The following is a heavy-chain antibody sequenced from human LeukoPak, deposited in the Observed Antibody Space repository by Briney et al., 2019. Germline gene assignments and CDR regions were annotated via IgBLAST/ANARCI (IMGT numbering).Heavy chain of an antibody. CDR3: ARRDWVSGAVRAFDI. J-gene: IGHJ3*02. CDR1: GSRFSDYY. Sequence: GGSLRLSCVGSGSRFSDYYMSWIRQAPGKGLEWVSNISNDSVDKYYVDSVRGRFTISRDNAKKSMYLQMSGLRVEDTAVYYCARRDWVSGAVRAFDIWGQGTMVTVSS. CDR2: ISNDSVDK. D-gene: IGHD3-3*01. V-gene: IGHV3-11*04.